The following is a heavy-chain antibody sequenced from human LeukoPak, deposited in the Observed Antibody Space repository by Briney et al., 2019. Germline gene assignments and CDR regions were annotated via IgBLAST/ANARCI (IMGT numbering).Heavy chain of an antibody. V-gene: IGHV4-38-2*02. CDR2: IYHSGST. D-gene: IGHD3-22*01. CDR1: GYSISSGYY. Sequence: SETLSLTCTVSGYSISSGYYWGWIRQPPGKGLEWIGSIYHSGSTYYNPSLKSRVTISVDTSKNQFSLKLSSVTAADTAVYYCARGSYDSSDFEYFHHWGQDTLVTVSS. CDR3: ARGSYDSSDFEYFHH. J-gene: IGHJ1*01.